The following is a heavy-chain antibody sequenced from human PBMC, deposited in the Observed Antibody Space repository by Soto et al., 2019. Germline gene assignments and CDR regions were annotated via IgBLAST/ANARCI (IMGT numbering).Heavy chain of an antibody. Sequence: SETLSLTCTVSGDSISSSTYFWGWVRQPPGKGLEWIGSIYYSGSTYYNPSLKSRVTISVDTSKNHFSLKLSSVTAADTAVYYCARHPSGSYGQIDYWGQGTLVTVSS. CDR3: ARHPSGSYGQIDY. CDR1: GDSISSSTYF. J-gene: IGHJ4*01. CDR2: IYYSGST. V-gene: IGHV4-39*01. D-gene: IGHD1-26*01.